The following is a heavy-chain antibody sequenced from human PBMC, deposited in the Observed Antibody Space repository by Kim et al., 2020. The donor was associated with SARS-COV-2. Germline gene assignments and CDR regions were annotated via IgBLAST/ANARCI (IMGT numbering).Heavy chain of an antibody. V-gene: IGHV1-3*01. Sequence: SQQFQGRVTITRDTSASTAYMELSSLRSEDTAVYYCARDGDSGYDSPFDPWGQGTLVTVSS. J-gene: IGHJ5*02. CDR3: ARDGDSGYDSPFDP. D-gene: IGHD5-12*01.